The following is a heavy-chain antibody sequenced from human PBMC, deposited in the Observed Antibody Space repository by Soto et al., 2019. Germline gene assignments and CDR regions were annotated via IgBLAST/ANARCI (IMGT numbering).Heavy chain of an antibody. Sequence: PSETLSLTCSVSSGSISSSSYYWGWIRQPPGKGLEWIGSIYYSGSIYYNPSLKSRVTISVDTSKNQFSLKLSSVTAAETAVYYFSRQSSGWHNLLAPCGQGTLVPGSS. CDR1: SGSISSSSYY. D-gene: IGHD6-19*01. V-gene: IGHV4-39*01. CDR3: SRQSSGWHNLLAP. CDR2: IYYSGSI. J-gene: IGHJ5*02.